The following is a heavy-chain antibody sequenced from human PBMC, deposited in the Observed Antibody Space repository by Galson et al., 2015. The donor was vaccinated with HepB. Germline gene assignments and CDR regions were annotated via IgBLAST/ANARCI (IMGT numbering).Heavy chain of an antibody. Sequence: SLRLSCAGSGFTFKDFAMHWVRQAPGKGLEWVSGITSSGHMIGYADSVKGRFTISRDDAKNSLYLQMNDLSIEDAALYYCGKDKAGDLDYWGRGTLVTVSS. V-gene: IGHV3-9*01. CDR1: GFTFKDFA. CDR3: GKDKAGDLDY. D-gene: IGHD7-27*01. CDR2: ITSSGHMI. J-gene: IGHJ4*02.